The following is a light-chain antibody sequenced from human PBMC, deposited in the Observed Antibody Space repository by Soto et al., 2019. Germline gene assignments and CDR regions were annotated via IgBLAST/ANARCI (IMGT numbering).Light chain of an antibody. CDR3: PPANSYPWT. V-gene: IGKV1-12*01. CDR2: GSC. Sequence: IQITQSPSSGSASVGASVTITCLASQGVSDCVAWYQQKPGEAPKLLIYGSCSLLSGVPSKYSGTTSGTDFAITISSLQPEDFATYYCPPANSYPWTFGRGTKVDVK. J-gene: IGKJ1*01. CDR1: QGVSDC.